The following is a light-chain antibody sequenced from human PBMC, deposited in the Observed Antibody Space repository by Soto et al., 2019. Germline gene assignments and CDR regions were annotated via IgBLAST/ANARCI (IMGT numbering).Light chain of an antibody. V-gene: IGLV2-11*01. CDR3: CSYAGSYTYV. CDR1: SSDVGGYNY. J-gene: IGLJ1*01. CDR2: DVS. Sequence: SVLTQPRSVSGSPGQSVTISCTGTSSDVGGYNYVSWYQQHPGRAPKVMIYDVSKRPSGVPDRFSGSKSGNTASLTISGLQAEDEADYYCCSYAGSYTYVFGTGTKVTVL.